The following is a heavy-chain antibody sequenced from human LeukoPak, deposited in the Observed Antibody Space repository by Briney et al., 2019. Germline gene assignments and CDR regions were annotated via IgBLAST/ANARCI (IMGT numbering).Heavy chain of an antibody. Sequence: GGSLRLSCAASGFTFSSYGMHWVRQAPGKGLEWGAVIWYDGSNKYYADSVKGRFTISRDNSKNTLYLQMNSLRAEDTAVYYCARGNYGDYPGAFDIWGQGTMVTVSS. CDR1: GFTFSSYG. J-gene: IGHJ3*02. D-gene: IGHD4-17*01. CDR2: IWYDGSNK. V-gene: IGHV3-33*01. CDR3: ARGNYGDYPGAFDI.